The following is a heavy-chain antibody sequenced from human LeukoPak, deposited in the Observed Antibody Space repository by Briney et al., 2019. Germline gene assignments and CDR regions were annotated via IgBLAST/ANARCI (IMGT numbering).Heavy chain of an antibody. CDR1: GFTFSTYG. D-gene: IGHD2-15*01. CDR2: IWYDGSIK. J-gene: IGHJ5*02. CDR3: ARVWCSSSSCYSSADL. V-gene: IGHV3-33*01. Sequence: TGGSLRLSCSASGFTFSTYGTHWVRQAPGKGLEWVAVIWYDGSIKYYADSVKGRVTVPRANSKSTVYLQMNSLRAEDTAVYYCARVWCSSSSCYSSADLWGQGTLVTVSS.